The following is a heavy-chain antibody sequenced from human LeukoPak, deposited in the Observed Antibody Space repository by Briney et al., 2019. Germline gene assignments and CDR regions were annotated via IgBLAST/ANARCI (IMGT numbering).Heavy chain of an antibody. Sequence: PSETLSLTCTVSGGSISSGSYYWSWIRQPAGKGLEWIGRIYTSGSTNYNPSLKSRVTISVDTSKNQFSLKLSSVTAADTAVYYCARENRQYSGSYSRWGQGTLVTVSS. CDR3: ARENRQYSGSYSR. CDR2: IYTSGST. CDR1: GGSISSGSYY. J-gene: IGHJ4*02. V-gene: IGHV4-61*02. D-gene: IGHD1-26*01.